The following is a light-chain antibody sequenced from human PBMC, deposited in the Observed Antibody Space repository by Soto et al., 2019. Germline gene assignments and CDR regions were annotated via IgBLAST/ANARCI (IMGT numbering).Light chain of an antibody. V-gene: IGLV3-21*02. CDR1: RIGTES. CDR2: DDS. J-gene: IGLJ2*01. Sequence: SYELTQPPSVSVAPGQTARITCGGNRIGTESVHWYQQKPCQAPVLVVYDDSDRPSGIPERFSGSNSGNTATLTLSRVEAGDEADYYCQVWDTTINHVLVGGGTKLTVL. CDR3: QVWDTTINHVL.